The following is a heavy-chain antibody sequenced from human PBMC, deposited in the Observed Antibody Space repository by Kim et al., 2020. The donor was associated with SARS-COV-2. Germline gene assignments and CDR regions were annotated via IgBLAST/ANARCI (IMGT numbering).Heavy chain of an antibody. D-gene: IGHD6-13*01. CDR2: ISSSSSYI. J-gene: IGHJ6*02. CDR1: GFTFSSYS. V-gene: IGHV3-21*01. CDR3: ARDRGSSSWYSTKGYYYGMDV. Sequence: GGSLRLSCAASGFTFSSYSMNWVRQAPGKGLEWVSSISSSSSYIYYADSVKGRFTISRDNAKNSLYLQMNSLRAEDTAVYYCARDRGSSSWYSTKGYYYGMDVWGQGTTVTVSS.